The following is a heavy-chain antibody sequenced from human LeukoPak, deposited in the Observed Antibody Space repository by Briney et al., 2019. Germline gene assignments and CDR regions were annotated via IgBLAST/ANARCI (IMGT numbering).Heavy chain of an antibody. CDR1: GFTFSSYS. CDR2: ISYDGSNK. V-gene: IGHV3-30*18. CDR3: AKDLSFYDIFTGLEY. D-gene: IGHD3-9*01. J-gene: IGHJ4*02. Sequence: GGSLRLSCAASGFTFSSYSMNWVRQAPGKGLEWVAVISYDGSNKYYADSVKGRFTISRDNSKNTLYLQMNSLRPEDTAVYYCAKDLSFYDIFTGLEYWGQGSLVTVSS.